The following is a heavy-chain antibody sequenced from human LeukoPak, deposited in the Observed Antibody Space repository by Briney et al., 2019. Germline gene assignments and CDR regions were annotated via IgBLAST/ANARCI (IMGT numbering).Heavy chain of an antibody. D-gene: IGHD6-19*01. Sequence: GGSLRLSCAASGFTFSSYAMHWVRQAPGKGLEWVSSINWGSNHIYYADAVQGRFTISRDNAKNSLYLQMNSLRAEDTAIYYCARDNSGWSRDYWGQGTLVTVSS. CDR1: GFTFSSYA. J-gene: IGHJ4*02. V-gene: IGHV3-21*06. CDR2: INWGSNHI. CDR3: ARDNSGWSRDY.